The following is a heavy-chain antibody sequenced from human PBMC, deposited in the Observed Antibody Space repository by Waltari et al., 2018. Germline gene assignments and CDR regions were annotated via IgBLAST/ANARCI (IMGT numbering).Heavy chain of an antibody. CDR3: ARHFEIWVGEFDY. D-gene: IGHD3-10*01. V-gene: IGHV4-39*01. Sequence: QLQLQESGPGLVKPSETLSLTCSVSGGSISSSSSYWGWIRQPPGKGLEWIGSIYYSGSTYYNPSLKSRVTISVDTSKNQFSLKLNSVTAADTAVYYCARHFEIWVGEFDYWGQGTLVTVSS. CDR1: GGSISSSSSY. J-gene: IGHJ4*02. CDR2: IYYSGST.